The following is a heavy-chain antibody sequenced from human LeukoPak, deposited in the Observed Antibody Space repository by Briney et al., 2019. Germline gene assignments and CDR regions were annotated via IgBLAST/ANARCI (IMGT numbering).Heavy chain of an antibody. CDR3: ARARCSSTSCYDRSFDC. Sequence: SVKVSCKASGGTFSSYASSWWRRAPGQGVEGMGRIIPIFGIANNAQKFQGRVTITADKSTSKAYMELSSLRSEATAVYYCARARCSSTSCYDRSFDCWGQGTLVTVSS. D-gene: IGHD2-2*01. CDR2: IIPIFGIA. V-gene: IGHV1-69*04. J-gene: IGHJ4*02. CDR1: GGTFSSYA.